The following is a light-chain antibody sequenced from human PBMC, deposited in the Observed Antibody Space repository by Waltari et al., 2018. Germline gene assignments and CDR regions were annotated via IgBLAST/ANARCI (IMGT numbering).Light chain of an antibody. V-gene: IGKV1-5*01. Sequence: DIQMTQSPSTLSASVGARATITCRASQSVTRYLAWYQQKPGKAPKVLIWDVSSLERGVPSRFSGSGSGTEFTLTISSLQPDDFATYYCQQYDRYSAWTFGQGTKVEIK. CDR2: DVS. CDR1: QSVTRY. J-gene: IGKJ1*01. CDR3: QQYDRYSAWT.